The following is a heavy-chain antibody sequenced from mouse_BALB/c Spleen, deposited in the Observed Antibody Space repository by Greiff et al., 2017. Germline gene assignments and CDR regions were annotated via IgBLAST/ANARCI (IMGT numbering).Heavy chain of an antibody. J-gene: IGHJ3*01. Sequence: EVHLVESGGGLVKPGGSLKLSCAASGFTFSDYYMYWVRQTPEKRLEWVATISDGGSYTYYPDSVKGRFTISRDNAKNNLYLQMSSLKSEDTAMYYCARDDGSSSAWFAYWGQGTLVTVSA. D-gene: IGHD1-1*01. CDR3: ARDDGSSSAWFAY. CDR1: GFTFSDYY. V-gene: IGHV5-4*02. CDR2: ISDGGSYT.